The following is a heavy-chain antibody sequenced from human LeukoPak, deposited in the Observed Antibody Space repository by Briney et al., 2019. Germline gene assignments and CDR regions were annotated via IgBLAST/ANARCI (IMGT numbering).Heavy chain of an antibody. D-gene: IGHD1-26*01. J-gene: IGHJ3*02. V-gene: IGHV5-51*01. CDR2: INPGDSDF. CDR3: ARLGGAKAPLKSLGVAFDI. CDR1: GYNFTTYW. Sequence: GESLKISCKGSGYNFTTYWIAWVRQMPGKGLEWMGIINPGDSDFRYSPSFQGQVTISADKSITTAYLQWSSLKASDTAMYYCARLGGAKAPLKSLGVAFDIWGQGTMVTVSS.